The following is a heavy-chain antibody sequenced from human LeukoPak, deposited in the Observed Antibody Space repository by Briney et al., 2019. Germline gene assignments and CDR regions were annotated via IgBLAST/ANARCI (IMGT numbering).Heavy chain of an antibody. J-gene: IGHJ1*01. D-gene: IGHD3-22*01. CDR2: IRSKAYGGTT. CDR3: TRAYYYDSSGYYGYFQH. Sequence: GGSLRLSCTASGFTFGDYAMSWFRQAPGKGLEWVGFIRSKAYGGTTEYAASVKGRFTISRDDSKSIAYPQMNSLKTEDTAVYYCTRAYYYDSSGYYGYFQHWGQGTLVTVSS. CDR1: GFTFGDYA. V-gene: IGHV3-49*03.